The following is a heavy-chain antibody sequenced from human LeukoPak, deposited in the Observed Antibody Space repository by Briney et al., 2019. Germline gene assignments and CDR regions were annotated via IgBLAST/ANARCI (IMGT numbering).Heavy chain of an antibody. CDR3: AKVGSSWCRNWFDP. J-gene: IGHJ5*02. D-gene: IGHD6-13*01. V-gene: IGHV3-33*03. CDR1: VFTFSHYA. Sequence: GWSLRLSCAASVFTFSHYALHWVRPAPGKGLEWVAVIWHDGSNEYYVDSVKGRFTISRDNSKNPMYLQMDSLRAEDTAVYYCAKVGSSWCRNWFDPWGQGTLVTVSS. CDR2: IWHDGSNE.